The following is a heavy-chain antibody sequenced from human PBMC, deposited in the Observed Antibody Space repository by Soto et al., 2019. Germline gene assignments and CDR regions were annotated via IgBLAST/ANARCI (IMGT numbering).Heavy chain of an antibody. V-gene: IGHV1-69*01. CDR2: IIPIFGKA. CDR1: GGTFSSYA. D-gene: IGHD2-15*01. J-gene: IGHJ4*01. CDR3: ARVNMGYYSGGSCYYFDY. Sequence: QVQLVQSGAEVKKPGSSVKVSCNASGGTFSSYAISWVRQAPGQGLEWMGGIIPIFGKANYAQKFQGRVTITENESTSKAYIELSSLRSEDTAVYYSARVNMGYYSGGSCYYFDYWGQGTLVNVSS.